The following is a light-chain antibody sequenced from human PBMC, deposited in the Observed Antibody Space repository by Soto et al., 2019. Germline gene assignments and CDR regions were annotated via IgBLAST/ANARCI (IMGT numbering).Light chain of an antibody. CDR1: QSVSSY. J-gene: IGKJ1*01. V-gene: IGKV3-11*01. CDR2: DAS. CDR3: QQRSNWHPT. Sequence: EIVLTQSPATLSLSPGERATLSCRASQSVSSYLAWYQQKPGQAPRLLIYDASNRATGIPARFSGSGSGTDFTLTIRSLEPEDFAVYYCQQRSNWHPTFGQGTKVEIK.